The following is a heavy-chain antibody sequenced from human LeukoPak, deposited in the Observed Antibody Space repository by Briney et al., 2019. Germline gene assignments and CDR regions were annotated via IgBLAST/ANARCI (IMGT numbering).Heavy chain of an antibody. CDR1: GFTFSSYW. V-gene: IGHV3-7*01. CDR2: IKQDGSEK. J-gene: IGHJ5*02. CDR3: ARVGDYDWFDP. Sequence: PGGSLRPSCAASGFTFSSYWMSWVRQAPGKGLEWVANIKQDGSEKYYVDSVKGRFTISRDNAKNSLYLQMNSLRAEDTAVYYCARVGDYDWFDPWGQGTLVTVSS. D-gene: IGHD3-16*01.